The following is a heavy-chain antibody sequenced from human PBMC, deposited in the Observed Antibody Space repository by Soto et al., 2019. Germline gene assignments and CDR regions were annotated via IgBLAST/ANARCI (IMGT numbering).Heavy chain of an antibody. CDR3: ARDEEDANLMIVVLPGDY. CDR1: GYRFSRYG. J-gene: IGHJ4*02. V-gene: IGHV1-18*01. Sequence: QVQLVQSGGEVKEPGASVKVSCKASGYRFSRYGINWVRQAPGQGLERMGWVSTYDGNTQYAQKFQGRITMTTDTSTNTVYLELRSLTSDDTAVYYCARDEEDANLMIVVLPGDYWGQGTLVSVSS. CDR2: VSTYDGNT. D-gene: IGHD2-21*01.